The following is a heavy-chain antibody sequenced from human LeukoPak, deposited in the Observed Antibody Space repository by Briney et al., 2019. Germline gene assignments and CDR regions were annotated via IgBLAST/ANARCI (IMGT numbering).Heavy chain of an antibody. J-gene: IGHJ4*02. D-gene: IGHD1/OR15-1a*01. CDR2: IYYSGRT. Sequence: KASETLSLTCTVSGGSISSYYWSWIRQPPGKGLEWIGYIYYSGRTNYNPSLKSRVTISVDTSKNQFSLKLSSVTAADTAVYYCASGSAPKQLDYWGQGTLVTVSS. V-gene: IGHV4-59*01. CDR3: ASGSAPKQLDY. CDR1: GGSISSYY.